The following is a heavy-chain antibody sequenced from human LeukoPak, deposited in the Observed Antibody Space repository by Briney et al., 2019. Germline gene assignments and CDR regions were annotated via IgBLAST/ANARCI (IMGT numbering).Heavy chain of an antibody. Sequence: SETLSLTCTVSGGSVSIGSYYWSWIRQPPGKGLEWIGYIYYSGGTNYNPSLKSRVTISVDTSKNQFSLKLSSVTAADTAVYYCASQYCSGGSCKDYWGQGTLVTVSS. D-gene: IGHD2-15*01. CDR1: GGSVSIGSYY. CDR2: IYYSGGT. J-gene: IGHJ4*02. CDR3: ASQYCSGGSCKDY. V-gene: IGHV4-61*01.